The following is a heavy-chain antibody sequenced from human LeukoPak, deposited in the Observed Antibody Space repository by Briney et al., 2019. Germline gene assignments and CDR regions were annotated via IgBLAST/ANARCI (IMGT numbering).Heavy chain of an antibody. V-gene: IGHV1-69*01. CDR3: ARDLHPLPPVGATGY. Sequence: SVKVSCKASGGTFSSYAISWVRQAPGQGLEWMGGIIPIFGTANYAQKFQGRVTITADESTSTAYMELSSLRSEDTAVYYCARDLHPLPPVGATGYWGQGTLVTVSS. J-gene: IGHJ4*02. CDR2: IIPIFGTA. D-gene: IGHD1-26*01. CDR1: GGTFSSYA.